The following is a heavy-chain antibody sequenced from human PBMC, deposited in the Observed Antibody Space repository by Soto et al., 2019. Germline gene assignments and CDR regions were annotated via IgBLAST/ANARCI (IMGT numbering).Heavy chain of an antibody. CDR1: GYTFTGYY. V-gene: IGHV1-2*04. D-gene: IGHD3-3*01. CDR2: INPNSGGT. Sequence: ASVTVSCKASGYTFTGYYMHWVRQAPGQGLEWMGWINPNSGGTNYAQKFQGWVTMTRDTSISTAYMELSRLRSDDTAVYYCARGKYYDFWSGYTGGLYYYYGMDVWGQGTTVTVSS. CDR3: ARGKYYDFWSGYTGGLYYYYGMDV. J-gene: IGHJ6*02.